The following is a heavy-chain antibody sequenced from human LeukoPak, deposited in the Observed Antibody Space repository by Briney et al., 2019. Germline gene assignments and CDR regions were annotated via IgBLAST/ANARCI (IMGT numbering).Heavy chain of an antibody. CDR1: GFTFSNYW. V-gene: IGHV3-7*01. Sequence: GGSLRLSCAGTGFTFSNYWMNWVRQAPGKGLEWVANIKEDGSRINYVDSVKGRFTISRDNAKNSVYLQMDHLRAEDTAVYYCVGSSGWLFDYWGQGILVAVSS. J-gene: IGHJ4*02. CDR2: IKEDGSRI. D-gene: IGHD6-19*01. CDR3: VGSSGWLFDY.